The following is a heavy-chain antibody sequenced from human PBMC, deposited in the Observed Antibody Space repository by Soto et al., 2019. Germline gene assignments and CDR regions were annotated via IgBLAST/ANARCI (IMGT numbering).Heavy chain of an antibody. CDR3: ARGAGQWPNYYFDY. Sequence: GGSLRLSCAASGFTFSSYAMHWVRQAPGKGLEWVAVISYDGSNKYYADSVKGRFTISRDNSKNTLYLQMNSLRAEDTAVYYCARGAGQWPNYYFDYWGQGTLVTVSS. D-gene: IGHD6-19*01. CDR2: ISYDGSNK. J-gene: IGHJ4*02. CDR1: GFTFSSYA. V-gene: IGHV3-30-3*01.